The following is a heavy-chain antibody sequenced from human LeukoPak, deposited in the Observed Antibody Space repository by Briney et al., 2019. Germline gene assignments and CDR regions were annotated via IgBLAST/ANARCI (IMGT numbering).Heavy chain of an antibody. J-gene: IGHJ4*02. CDR2: INAGNGNT. D-gene: IGHD1-26*01. Sequence: ASVKVSCKASGYTFTTYAMHWVRQAPGQRLEWMGWINAGNGNTKYSQKFQSGVTITRDTSANTAYMELSSLRSEDTAVYYCARSPYSGSYYVYWGQGTLVTVSS. V-gene: IGHV1-3*01. CDR3: ARSPYSGSYYVY. CDR1: GYTFTTYA.